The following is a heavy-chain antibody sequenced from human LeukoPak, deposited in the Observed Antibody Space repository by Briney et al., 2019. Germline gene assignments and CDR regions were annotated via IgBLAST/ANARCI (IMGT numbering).Heavy chain of an antibody. CDR3: ARDRAIAVAGTVDY. CDR1: GFTFSSYS. J-gene: IGHJ4*02. Sequence: PGGSLRLSCAASGFTFSSYSMNWVRQAPGKGLEWVSSISSSSSYIYYADSVKGRFTISRDNAKNSLYLQMNSLRAEDTAVYYCARDRAIAVAGTVDYWGQGTLVTVSS. CDR2: ISSSSSYI. D-gene: IGHD6-19*01. V-gene: IGHV3-21*01.